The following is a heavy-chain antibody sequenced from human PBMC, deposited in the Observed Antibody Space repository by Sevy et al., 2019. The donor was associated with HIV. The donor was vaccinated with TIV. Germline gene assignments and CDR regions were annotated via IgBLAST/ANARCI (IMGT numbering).Heavy chain of an antibody. J-gene: IGHJ4*02. V-gene: IGHV1-69*13. CDR1: GGTFSSYA. D-gene: IGHD3-22*01. CDR2: IIPIFGTA. Sequence: ASVKVSCKASGGTFSSYAISWVRQAPGQGLEWMGGIIPIFGTANYAQKFQGRVTITADESTSTAYMELSSLSSEDTAVYYCARGGDLTYYYDSSGYYNFPFYYFDYWGQGTLVTVSS. CDR3: ARGGDLTYYYDSSGYYNFPFYYFDY.